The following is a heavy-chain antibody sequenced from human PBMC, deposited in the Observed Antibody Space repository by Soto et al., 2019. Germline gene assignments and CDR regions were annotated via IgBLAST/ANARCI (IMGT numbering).Heavy chain of an antibody. J-gene: IGHJ3*02. CDR3: ATNVVATTRALDI. D-gene: IGHD1-1*01. CDR1: GFTFSSYS. V-gene: IGHV3-21*01. Sequence: EVQLVESGGGLVKPGGSLRLSCAASGFTFSSYSMNWVRQSPGKGLEWVSYIGSSSTYIYYADSVKGRFTISRDNAKNSLDLQMHSLRAEDTAVYYCATNVVATTRALDIWGQGKMVTVSS. CDR2: IGSSSTYI.